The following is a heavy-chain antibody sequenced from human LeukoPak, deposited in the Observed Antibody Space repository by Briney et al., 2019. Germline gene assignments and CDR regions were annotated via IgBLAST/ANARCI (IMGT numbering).Heavy chain of an antibody. D-gene: IGHD3-22*01. CDR3: ARVADSSGYYYGLYFDY. CDR2: IYTSGST. Sequence: SETLSLTCTVSGGSISNYYWSWIRQPAGKGLEWIGRIYTSGSTNYNPSLKSRVTMSVDTSKNQFSLKLSSVTAADTAVYYCARVADSSGYYYGLYFDYWGQGTLVTVSS. CDR1: GGSISNYY. V-gene: IGHV4-4*07. J-gene: IGHJ4*02.